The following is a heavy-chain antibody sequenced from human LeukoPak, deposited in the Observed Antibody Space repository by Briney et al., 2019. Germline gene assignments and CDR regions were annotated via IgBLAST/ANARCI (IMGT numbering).Heavy chain of an antibody. D-gene: IGHD6-19*01. CDR3: AKGGYTSYFDY. CDR2: IRASAGST. CDR1: GFTFSSYA. V-gene: IGHV3-23*01. J-gene: IGHJ4*02. Sequence: PGGSLRLSCAASGFTFSSYAMTWVRQAPGKGLHWVSTIRASAGSTYYADSVKGRFTISRDNSKNTVSLQMNSLRAEDTALYYCAKGGYTSYFDYWGQGTLVTVSS.